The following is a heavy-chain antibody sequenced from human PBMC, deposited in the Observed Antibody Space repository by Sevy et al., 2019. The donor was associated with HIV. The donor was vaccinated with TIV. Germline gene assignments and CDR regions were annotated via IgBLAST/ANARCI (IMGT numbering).Heavy chain of an antibody. V-gene: IGHV1-3*01. CDR1: GYTFTSYA. J-gene: IGHJ4*02. Sequence: ASVRVSCKASGYTFTSYAMHWVRQAPGQRLEWMGWINAGNGNTKYSKKFQGRVTITRDTSASTAYMELSSLRSEDTAVYYCARDSGAADYFDYWGQGTLVTVSS. CDR2: INAGNGNT. D-gene: IGHD6-19*01. CDR3: ARDSGAADYFDY.